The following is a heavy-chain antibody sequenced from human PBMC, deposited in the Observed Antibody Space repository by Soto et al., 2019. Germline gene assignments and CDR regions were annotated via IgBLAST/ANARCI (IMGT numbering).Heavy chain of an antibody. CDR2: ISSGSGYT. J-gene: IGHJ5*02. CDR1: GFTFSDYY. D-gene: IGHD2-15*01. Sequence: GGSLRLSCTACGFTFSDYYMSWIRRAPGKXLEWVSYISSGSGYTDYADSVKGRFTISRDNAKNSLYLQMNSLGADDTGIYFCARAAVVAVPGTSHNWFDPWGQGTLVTVSS. V-gene: IGHV3-11*06. CDR3: ARAAVVAVPGTSHNWFDP.